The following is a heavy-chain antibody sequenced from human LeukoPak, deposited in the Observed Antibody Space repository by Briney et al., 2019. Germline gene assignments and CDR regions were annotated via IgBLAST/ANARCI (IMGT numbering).Heavy chain of an antibody. Sequence: GGSLRLSCAASGFTFSSYAMTWVRQAPGKGLEWVSSISGGGGSTYYADSVKGRFTISRDNSKNTLYLQMSSLRPEDTAVYFCVKERSGGFFDYWGQGTLVTVSS. V-gene: IGHV3-23*01. J-gene: IGHJ4*02. CDR2: ISGGGGST. CDR3: VKERSGGFFDY. CDR1: GFTFSSYA. D-gene: IGHD1-26*01.